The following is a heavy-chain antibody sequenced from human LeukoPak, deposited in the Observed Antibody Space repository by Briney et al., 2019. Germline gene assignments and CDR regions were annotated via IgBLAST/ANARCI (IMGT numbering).Heavy chain of an antibody. CDR3: ARLPPYYDFWSGYPYYYYYMDV. Sequence: GGSVRLSCAASGFTFSSYSMNWVRQAPGKGLEWVSYISSSSSTIYYADSVKGRFTISRDNAKNSLYLQMNSLRAEDTAVYYCARLPPYYDFWSGYPYYYYYMDVWGKGTTVTVSS. CDR2: ISSSSSTI. D-gene: IGHD3-3*01. CDR1: GFTFSSYS. J-gene: IGHJ6*03. V-gene: IGHV3-48*01.